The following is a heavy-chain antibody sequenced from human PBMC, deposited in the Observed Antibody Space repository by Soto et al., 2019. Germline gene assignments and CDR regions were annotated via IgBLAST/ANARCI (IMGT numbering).Heavy chain of an antibody. CDR1: VFTFNSYA. CDR3: ARDDDRMLMIIVVDGDGMDG. CDR2: ISFDGSNK. V-gene: IGHV3-30-3*01. J-gene: IGHJ6*02. Sequence: PGGTLRRSCAASVFTFNSYAMHCVRDSPGKGLEWVAIISFDGSNKNYADSVEGRFTISRDNSKSTLYLQMNRLRAEDTAVYYCARDDDRMLMIIVVDGDGMDGWGQGITVTGAS. D-gene: IGHD3-22*01.